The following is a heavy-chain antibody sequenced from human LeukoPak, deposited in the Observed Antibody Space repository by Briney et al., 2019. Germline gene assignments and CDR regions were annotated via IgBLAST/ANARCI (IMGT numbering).Heavy chain of an antibody. CDR3: AGSLLIVTDAFDI. Sequence: GGSLRLSCAASGFTFSSYSMNWVRQAPGKGLEWVSSITSSSSYIYYADSVKGRFTISRDNAKNSLYLQMNSLRAEDTAVYYCAGSLLIVTDAFDIWGQGTMVTVSS. CDR1: GFTFSSYS. J-gene: IGHJ3*02. CDR2: ITSSSSYI. D-gene: IGHD2-8*01. V-gene: IGHV3-21*01.